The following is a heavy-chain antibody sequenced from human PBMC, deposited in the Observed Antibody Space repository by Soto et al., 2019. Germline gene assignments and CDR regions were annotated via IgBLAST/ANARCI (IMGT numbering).Heavy chain of an antibody. Sequence: QVQLVESGGGVVQPGRSLRLSCAASGFTFSSYGMHWVRQAPGKGLEWVAVISYDGSNKYYADSVKGRFTISRDNSKNTLYLQMNSLRAEDTAVYYCAKDTGYCTNGGCGFDYWGQGTLVTVSS. CDR2: ISYDGSNK. D-gene: IGHD2-8*01. CDR3: AKDTGYCTNGGCGFDY. J-gene: IGHJ4*02. CDR1: GFTFSSYG. V-gene: IGHV3-30*18.